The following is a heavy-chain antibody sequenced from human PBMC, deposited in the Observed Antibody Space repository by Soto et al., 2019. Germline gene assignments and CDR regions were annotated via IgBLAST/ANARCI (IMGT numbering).Heavy chain of an antibody. Sequence: QVQLVQSGAEVKKPGASVKVSCKASGYTFTSYYMHWVRQAPGQGLEWMGIINPSGGSTSYAQKFQGRVTMTRDTATSKVYMELSSLRSEDTAVYYCARVRGRGYSYGYFDYWGQGTLVTVSS. J-gene: IGHJ4*02. D-gene: IGHD5-18*01. CDR2: INPSGGST. CDR1: GYTFTSYY. CDR3: ARVRGRGYSYGYFDY. V-gene: IGHV1-46*01.